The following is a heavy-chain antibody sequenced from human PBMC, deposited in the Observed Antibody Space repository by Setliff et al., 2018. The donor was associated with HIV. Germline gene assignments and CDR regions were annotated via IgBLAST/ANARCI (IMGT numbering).Heavy chain of an antibody. CDR3: ARDWGEYYDSSGFSY. CDR1: GFTFNTYA. CDR2: MGGSSGTI. Sequence: GGSLRLSCAASGFTFNTYAMSWVRQAPGKGLEWVSSMGGSSGTIYYADSVKGRFTISRDNAKNSLYLQMKSLRAEDTAVYYCARDWGEYYDSSGFSYWGQGTLVTVSS. J-gene: IGHJ4*02. D-gene: IGHD3-22*01. V-gene: IGHV3-48*04.